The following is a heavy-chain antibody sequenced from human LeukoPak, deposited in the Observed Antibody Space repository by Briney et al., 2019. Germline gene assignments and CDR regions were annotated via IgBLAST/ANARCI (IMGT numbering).Heavy chain of an antibody. V-gene: IGHV3-30*18. D-gene: IGHD2-21*02. CDR1: GFTFSSYG. J-gene: IGHJ6*03. CDR2: ISYDGSNK. Sequence: GGSLRLSCAASGFTFSSYGMHWVRQAPGKGLEWVAVISYDGSNKYYADSVKGRFTISRDNSKNTLYLQMNSLRAEDTAVYYCAKGNKVVTEPYYYYYYMDVWGKGTTVTVSS. CDR3: AKGNKVVTEPYYYYYYMDV.